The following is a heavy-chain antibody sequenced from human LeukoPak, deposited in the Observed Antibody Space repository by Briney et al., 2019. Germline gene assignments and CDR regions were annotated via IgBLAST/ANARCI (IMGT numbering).Heavy chain of an antibody. V-gene: IGHV3-48*04. CDR3: ARASPKPLSGSYVGAFDY. J-gene: IGHJ4*02. D-gene: IGHD1-26*01. CDR1: GFTFSSYS. CDR2: ISSSGSTI. Sequence: GGSLRLSCAASGFTFSSYSMNWVRQAPGKGLEWVSYISSSGSTIYYADSVKGRFTISRDNAKNSLYLQMNSLRAEDTAVYYCARASPKPLSGSYVGAFDYWGQGTLVTVSS.